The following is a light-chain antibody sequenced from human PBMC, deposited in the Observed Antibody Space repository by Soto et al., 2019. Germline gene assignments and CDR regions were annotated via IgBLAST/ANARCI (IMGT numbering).Light chain of an antibody. Sequence: DIVMTQSPLSLPVTPGEPASISCRSSQSLLHSNGYTYLDWYLQKPGQSPQLLIYWGSNRASGVPDRFSGSGSGTDFTLKISRVEAEDVGVYYCVQALQTPLTFVPGTKVDIK. CDR3: VQALQTPLT. V-gene: IGKV2-28*01. CDR2: WGS. CDR1: QSLLHSNGYTY. J-gene: IGKJ3*01.